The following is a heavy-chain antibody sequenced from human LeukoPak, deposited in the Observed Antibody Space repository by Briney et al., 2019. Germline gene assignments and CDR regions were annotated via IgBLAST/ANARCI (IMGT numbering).Heavy chain of an antibody. D-gene: IGHD2-2*01. CDR3: ARGVVPAAMLDAFDI. J-gene: IGHJ3*02. Sequence: ASVKVSCKASGYTFTSYAISWVRQAPGQGLEWMGGIIPIFGTANYAQKFQGRVTITADESTSTAYMELSSLRSEDTAVYYCARGVVPAAMLDAFDIWGQGTMATVSS. CDR1: GYTFTSYA. CDR2: IIPIFGTA. V-gene: IGHV1-69*13.